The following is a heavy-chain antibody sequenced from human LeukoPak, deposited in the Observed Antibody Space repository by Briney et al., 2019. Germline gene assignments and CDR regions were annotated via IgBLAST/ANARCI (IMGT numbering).Heavy chain of an antibody. CDR1: GYTFTSYD. CDR2: MNPNSGNT. V-gene: IGHV1-8*01. CDR3: ARGYGDYMWGTD. J-gene: IGHJ4*02. Sequence: GASVKVSCTASGYTFTSYDINWVRQATGQGLEWMRWMNPNSGNTGYAQKFQGRVTMTRNTSISTAYMELSSLRSEDTAVYYCARGYGDYMWGTDWGQGTLVTVSS. D-gene: IGHD4-17*01.